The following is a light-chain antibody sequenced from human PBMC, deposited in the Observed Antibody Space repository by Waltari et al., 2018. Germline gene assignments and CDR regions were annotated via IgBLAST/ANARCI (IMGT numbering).Light chain of an antibody. CDR3: HQRSDWGT. CDR1: QSISNY. J-gene: IGKJ4*01. Sequence: IVLTQSPATLSLSPGERATLSCRASQSISNYLTWYQQKRGQAPRLLLYDTSNRATGIPARFSGSGSGTEFTLTISSLEPEDFAVYYCHQRSDWGTFGGGTKVEI. V-gene: IGKV3-11*01. CDR2: DTS.